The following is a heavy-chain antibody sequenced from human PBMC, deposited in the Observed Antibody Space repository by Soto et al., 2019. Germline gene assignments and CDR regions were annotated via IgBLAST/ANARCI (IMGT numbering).Heavy chain of an antibody. CDR2: IYYSGST. V-gene: IGHV4-31*03. Sequence: QVQLQESGPGLVKPSQTLSLTCTVSGGSISSGGYYWSWIRQHPGKGLEWSGYIYYSGSTYYNPSPNTGVTISVDTSKNQFSLTLSSVTAADTAVYYCARSIAAAGSGSVYYYYYYMDVWGKGTTVTVSS. D-gene: IGHD6-13*01. CDR1: GGSISSGGYY. CDR3: ARSIAAAGSGSVYYYYYYMDV. J-gene: IGHJ6*03.